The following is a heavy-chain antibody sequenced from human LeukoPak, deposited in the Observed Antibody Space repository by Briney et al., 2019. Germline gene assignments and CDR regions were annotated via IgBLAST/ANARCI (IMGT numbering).Heavy chain of an antibody. J-gene: IGHJ4*02. CDR1: GYSFASYW. Sequence: GESLKISCKGSGYSFASYWIGWVRQMPGKGLEWMGTIYPDDSDTRYSPSFQGQVTISADRSITTAYLQWSSLNASDTAMYYCARHLGLRTLDYWGQGTLVTVSS. CDR3: ARHLGLRTLDY. D-gene: IGHD3/OR15-3a*01. V-gene: IGHV5-51*01. CDR2: IYPDDSDT.